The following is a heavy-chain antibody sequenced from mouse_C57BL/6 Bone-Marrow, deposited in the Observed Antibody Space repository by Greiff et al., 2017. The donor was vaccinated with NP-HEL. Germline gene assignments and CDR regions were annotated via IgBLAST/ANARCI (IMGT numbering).Heavy chain of an antibody. J-gene: IGHJ4*01. Sequence: EVMLVESGGGLVQPGGSLKLSCAASGFTFSDYYMYWVRQTPEKRLEWVAYISNGGGSTYYPDTVKGRFTISRDNAKNTLYLQMGRLKSEDTAMYYCARENYGDAMDYWGQGTSVTVSS. V-gene: IGHV5-12*01. D-gene: IGHD1-1*01. CDR2: ISNGGGST. CDR1: GFTFSDYY. CDR3: ARENYGDAMDY.